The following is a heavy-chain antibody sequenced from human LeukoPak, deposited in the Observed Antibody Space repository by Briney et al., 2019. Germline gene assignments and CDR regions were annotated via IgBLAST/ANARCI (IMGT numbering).Heavy chain of an antibody. Sequence: GGSLRLSCAASGFTFSSYAMSWVRQAPGKGLEWVSTISGSSGSTYYADSVKGRFTISRDNSKNTLYLQMNSLRAEDTAVYYCAKGHASYLSSTSCAPDYWGQGTLVTVSS. CDR3: AKGHASYLSSTSCAPDY. D-gene: IGHD2-2*01. V-gene: IGHV3-23*01. CDR2: ISGSSGST. J-gene: IGHJ4*02. CDR1: GFTFSSYA.